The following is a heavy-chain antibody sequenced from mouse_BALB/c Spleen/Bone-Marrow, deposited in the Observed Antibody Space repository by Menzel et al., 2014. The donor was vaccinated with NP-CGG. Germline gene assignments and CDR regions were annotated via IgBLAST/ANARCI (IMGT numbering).Heavy chain of an antibody. V-gene: IGHV5-9-2*01. CDR1: GFSFSNYG. CDR3: ARHAYYDQTEVSFVR. J-gene: IGHJ3*01. CDR2: ISGDGRYT. Sequence: DVMLVESGGGLVKSGGSLKLSCAASGFSFSNYGMSWLRQTPEKRLEWVATISGDGRYTFYSDSVKGRFTISRDNAKNNLYLQLSSLRSENTALYYCARHAYYDQTEVSFVRWGQGTLVTVSA. D-gene: IGHD2-4*01.